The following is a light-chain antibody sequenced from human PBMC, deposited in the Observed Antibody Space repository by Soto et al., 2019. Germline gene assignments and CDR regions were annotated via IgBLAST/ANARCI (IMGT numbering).Light chain of an antibody. CDR2: WAS. CDR3: QQYYDTPST. V-gene: IGKV4-1*01. CDR1: QSVLYSSNNKNY. Sequence: DIVLTQSPDSLAVSLGERATINCKSSQSVLYSSNNKNYLAWYQQKPGQPPKLLIYWASTRESGVPGRFSGSGSVTDFTLTITSLQAEDGAVYYCQQYYDTPSTFGQGTKVEIK. J-gene: IGKJ1*01.